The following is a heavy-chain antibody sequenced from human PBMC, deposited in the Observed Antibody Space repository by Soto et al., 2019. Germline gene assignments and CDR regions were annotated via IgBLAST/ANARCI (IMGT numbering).Heavy chain of an antibody. Sequence: PSETLSLTCPVAGGSISSYYWSWIRQPPGKGLEWIGYIYYSGSTNYNPSLKSRVTISVDTSKNQFSPKLSSVTAADTAVYYCARVDYDSRYNWFDPWGQGTLVTV. CDR3: ARVDYDSRYNWFDP. CDR2: IYYSGST. CDR1: GGSISSYY. D-gene: IGHD3-22*01. J-gene: IGHJ5*02. V-gene: IGHV4-59*01.